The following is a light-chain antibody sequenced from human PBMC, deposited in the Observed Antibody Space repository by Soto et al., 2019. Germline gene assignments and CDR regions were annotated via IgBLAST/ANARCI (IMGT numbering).Light chain of an antibody. CDR2: DAS. CDR3: QQRSNWPWT. Sequence: DIVMTQTPLSLSVTPGQPATLSCRASQSVSGYLAWYQQKPGQPPRLLIYDASNRATGIPARFSGSGSGTDFTLTISSLEPEDFAVYYCQQRSNWPWTFGQGTKVDI. V-gene: IGKV3-11*01. CDR1: QSVSGY. J-gene: IGKJ1*01.